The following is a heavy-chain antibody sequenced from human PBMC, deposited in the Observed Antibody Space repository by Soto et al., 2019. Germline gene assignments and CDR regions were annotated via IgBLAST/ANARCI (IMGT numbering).Heavy chain of an antibody. CDR2: IRSKANSYAT. V-gene: IGHV3-73*01. Sequence: HPGGSLRLSCAASGFTFSGSAMHWVRQASGKGLEWVGRIRSKANSYATAYAASVKGRFTISRDDSKNTAYLQMNSLKTEDTAVYYCTRRLYGDYNGGDFDYWGKGTLVTVSS. CDR1: GFTFSGSA. CDR3: TRRLYGDYNGGDFDY. J-gene: IGHJ4*02. D-gene: IGHD4-17*01.